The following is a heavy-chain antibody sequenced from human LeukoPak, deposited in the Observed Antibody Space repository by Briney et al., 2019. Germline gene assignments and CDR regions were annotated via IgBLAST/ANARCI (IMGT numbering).Heavy chain of an antibody. J-gene: IGHJ4*02. CDR3: ARVQIEEITMVRGVNDY. CDR1: GFTFSSYW. Sequence: GGSLRVSCAASGFTFSSYWMSWVRQAPGKGLEWVANIKQDGSEKYYVDSVKGRFTISRDNSKNTLYLQMNSLRAEDTAVYYCARVQIEEITMVRGVNDYWGQGTLVTVSS. V-gene: IGHV3-7*01. D-gene: IGHD3-10*01. CDR2: IKQDGSEK.